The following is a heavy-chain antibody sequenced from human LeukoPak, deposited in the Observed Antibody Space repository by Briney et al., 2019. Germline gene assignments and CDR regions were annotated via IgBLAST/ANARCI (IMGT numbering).Heavy chain of an antibody. CDR1: GFTFSDYS. CDR2: ITSSSTYI. J-gene: IGHJ6*03. D-gene: IGHD1-26*01. V-gene: IGHV3-21*06. Sequence: GGSLRLSCAASGFTFSDYSMNWVRQAPGKGLEWVSSITSSSTYIYYADSVRGRFTISGDNAKNSLYLQMNSLRVEDTAVYYCSRGRATSSWLYYYMDVWGKGTTVIVSS. CDR3: SRGRATSSWLYYYMDV.